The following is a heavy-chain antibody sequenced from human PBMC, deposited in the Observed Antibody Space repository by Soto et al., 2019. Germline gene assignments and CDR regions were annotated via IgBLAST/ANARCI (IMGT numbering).Heavy chain of an antibody. Sequence: PSETLSLTCTVSGGSISSGGYYWSWIRQHPGKGLEWIGYIYYSGSTYYNPSLKSRVTISVDTSKNQFSLKLSSVTAADTAVYYCARALSSSWYFFDYWGQGTLVTVSS. CDR3: ARALSSSWYFFDY. J-gene: IGHJ4*02. CDR1: GGSISSGGYY. V-gene: IGHV4-31*03. CDR2: IYYSGST. D-gene: IGHD6-13*01.